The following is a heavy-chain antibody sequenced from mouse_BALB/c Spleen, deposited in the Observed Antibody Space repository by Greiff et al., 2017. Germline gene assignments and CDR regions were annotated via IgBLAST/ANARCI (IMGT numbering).Heavy chain of an antibody. Sequence: VQLLQSGAELARPGASVKMSCKASGFTFTSYSMHWVQQRPGQGLEWIGYINPSSGYTNSNQKFKDKATLTADKSSSTAYMQLSSLTSEDSAVYYCERFRAPWGQGTSVTVSS. D-gene: IGHD3-1*01. CDR3: ERFRAP. CDR1: GFTFTSYS. V-gene: IGHV1-4*01. CDR2: INPSSGYT. J-gene: IGHJ4*01.